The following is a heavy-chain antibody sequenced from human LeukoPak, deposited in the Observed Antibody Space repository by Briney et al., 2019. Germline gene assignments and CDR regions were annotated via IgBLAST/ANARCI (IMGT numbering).Heavy chain of an antibody. J-gene: IGHJ3*01. CDR3: ARATASYYYDSSGYYYPDAFDV. CDR2: IQQDGSEK. V-gene: IGHV3-7*04. D-gene: IGHD3-22*01. CDR1: GFTFSTYW. Sequence: GGSLRLSCAASGFTFSTYWMSWVRQAPGKGLEWVANIQQDGSEKYYVDSVKGRFTISRDNAKNSLYLQMNSLRAEDTAVYYCARATASYYYDSSGYYYPDAFDVWGQGTMVTVSS.